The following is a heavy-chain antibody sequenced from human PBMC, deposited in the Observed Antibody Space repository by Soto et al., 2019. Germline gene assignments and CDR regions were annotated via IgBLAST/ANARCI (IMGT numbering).Heavy chain of an antibody. J-gene: IGHJ3*02. Sequence: PSETLSLTCAVYGGSFSGYYWSWIRQPPGKGLEWIGEINHSGSTNYNLSLKSRVTISVDTSKNQFSLKLSSVTAADTAVYYCARGRGYCSGGSCRHSGGRAFDIWGQGTMVTVSS. CDR1: GGSFSGYY. CDR3: ARGRGYCSGGSCRHSGGRAFDI. CDR2: INHSGST. D-gene: IGHD2-15*01. V-gene: IGHV4-34*01.